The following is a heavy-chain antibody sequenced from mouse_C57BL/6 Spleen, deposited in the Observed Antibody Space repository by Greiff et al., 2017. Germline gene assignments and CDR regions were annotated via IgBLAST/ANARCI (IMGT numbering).Heavy chain of an antibody. V-gene: IGHV1-59*01. CDR1: GYTFTSYW. Sequence: QVQLQQPGAELVRPGTSVKLSCKASGYTFTSYWMHWVKQRPGQGLEWIGVIDPSDSYTNYNQKFKGKATVTVDTSSSTAYMQLSSLTSEDSAVYYCARADDYDGWGQGTTLTVSS. D-gene: IGHD2-4*01. CDR2: IDPSDSYT. CDR3: ARADDYDG. J-gene: IGHJ2*01.